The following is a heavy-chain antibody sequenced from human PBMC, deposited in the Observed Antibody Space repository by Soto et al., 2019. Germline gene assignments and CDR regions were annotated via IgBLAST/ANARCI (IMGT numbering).Heavy chain of an antibody. Sequence: QVQLVQSGAEVKKPGASVKVSCKASHYSFARYGISWVRQAPGQGLEWMGWIGTYNSNTKYAQKFQGRVTMTTDTPTSTAYMNLRSLTSDDTAVYYCAREGYCSSGSCALYSHDFFGMDVWGQGTTVTVSS. CDR3: AREGYCSSGSCALYSHDFFGMDV. D-gene: IGHD2-15*01. CDR1: HYSFARYG. CDR2: IGTYNSNT. V-gene: IGHV1-18*01. J-gene: IGHJ6*02.